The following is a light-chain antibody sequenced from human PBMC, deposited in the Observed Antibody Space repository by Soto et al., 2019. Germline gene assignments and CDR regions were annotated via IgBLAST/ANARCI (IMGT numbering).Light chain of an antibody. CDR1: SSDVGKYDR. Sequence: QSVLTQPPSVSGSPGQSVTISCTGTSSDVGKYDRVSWYQQPPGTAPKLIIYEVTNRPSGVPARFSGSKSGNTASLTISGLQAEDEDDYYCSSYNSTSRYVFGAGTKVTVL. J-gene: IGLJ1*01. CDR3: SSYNSTSRYV. V-gene: IGLV2-18*02. CDR2: EVT.